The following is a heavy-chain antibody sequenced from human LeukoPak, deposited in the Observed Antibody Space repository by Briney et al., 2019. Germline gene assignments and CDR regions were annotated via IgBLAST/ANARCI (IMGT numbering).Heavy chain of an antibody. V-gene: IGHV3-30*18. CDR3: AKDTHTAMVTGAFDI. D-gene: IGHD5-18*01. Sequence: GGSLRLSCAASGFTFSSYGMHWVRQAPGKGLEWVAVISYDGSNKYYADSVKGRFTISRDNSKNTLYLQMNSLRAEDTAVYYCAKDTHTAMVTGAFDIWGQGTMVTVSS. CDR1: GFTFSSYG. J-gene: IGHJ3*02. CDR2: ISYDGSNK.